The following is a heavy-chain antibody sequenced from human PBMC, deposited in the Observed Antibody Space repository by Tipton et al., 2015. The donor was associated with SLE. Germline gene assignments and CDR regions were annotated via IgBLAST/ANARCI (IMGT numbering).Heavy chain of an antibody. J-gene: IGHJ6*03. CDR1: GGSFSGYY. CDR2: INHSGST. V-gene: IGHV4-34*01. Sequence: TLSLTCAVYGGSFSGYYWSWIRQPPGKGLEWIGEINHSGSTNYNPSLKSRVTISVDTSKNQFSLKLSSATAADTAVYYCASFPYGYYMDVWGKGTTVTVSS. CDR3: ASFPYGYYMDV. D-gene: IGHD2-8*01.